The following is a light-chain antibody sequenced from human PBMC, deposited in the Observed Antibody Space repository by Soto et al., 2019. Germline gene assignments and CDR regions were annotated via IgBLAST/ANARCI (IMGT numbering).Light chain of an antibody. V-gene: IGKV1-5*01. CDR1: QSIRSW. Sequence: DIQVSQSPSILTASELNRVSITFLASQSIRSWLAWYQQKPGKAPKLLIYDASSLESGVPSRFSGSGSGTDFTLTISSLQPEDFATYYCQQANSFPITFGGGTKVDIK. CDR2: DAS. J-gene: IGKJ4*01. CDR3: QQANSFPIT.